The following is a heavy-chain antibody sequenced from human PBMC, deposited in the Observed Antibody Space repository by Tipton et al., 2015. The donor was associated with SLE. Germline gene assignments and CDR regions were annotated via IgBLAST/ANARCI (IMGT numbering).Heavy chain of an antibody. CDR2: IYYSGST. CDR1: GGSVSSGSYY. Sequence: TLSLTCTVSGGSVSSGSYYWSCIRQPPGKGLEWIGYIYYSGSTNYNPSLKSRVTISVDTSKNQFSLKLSSVTAADTAVYYCAKDPGLHDAFDIWGQGTMVTVSS. J-gene: IGHJ3*02. V-gene: IGHV4-61*01. D-gene: IGHD5-24*01. CDR3: AKDPGLHDAFDI.